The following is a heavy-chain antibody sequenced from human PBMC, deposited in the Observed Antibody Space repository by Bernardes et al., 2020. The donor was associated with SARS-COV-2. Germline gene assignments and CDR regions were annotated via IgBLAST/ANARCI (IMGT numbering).Heavy chain of an antibody. V-gene: IGHV4-39*01. Sequence: SETLSLTCTVSGGSISSSSYYWGWIRQPPGKGLEWIGSIYYSGSTYYNPSLKSRVTISVDTSKNQFSLKLSSVTAADTAVYYCARPVGYCSGGSCFKSQDYGMDVWGQGTTVTVSS. CDR2: IYYSGST. J-gene: IGHJ6*02. CDR1: GGSISSSSYY. CDR3: ARPVGYCSGGSCFKSQDYGMDV. D-gene: IGHD2-15*01.